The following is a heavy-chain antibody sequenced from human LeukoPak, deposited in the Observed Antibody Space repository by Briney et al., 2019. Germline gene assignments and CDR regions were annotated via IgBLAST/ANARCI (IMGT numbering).Heavy chain of an antibody. CDR1: GYTFTSYG. CDR3: ARGSVVVRLRGPLDY. CDR2: IIPIFGTA. Sequence: GASVKVSCKASGYTFTSYGISWVRQAPGQGLEWMGGIIPIFGTANYAQKFQGRVTITADESTSTAYMELSSLRSEDTAVYYCARGSVVVRLRGPLDYWGQGTLVTVSS. V-gene: IGHV1-69*13. D-gene: IGHD2-21*01. J-gene: IGHJ4*02.